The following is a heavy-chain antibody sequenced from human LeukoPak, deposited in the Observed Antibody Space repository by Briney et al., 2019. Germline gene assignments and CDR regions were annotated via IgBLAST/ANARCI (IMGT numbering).Heavy chain of an antibody. V-gene: IGHV3-7*01. D-gene: IGHD4/OR15-4a*01. CDR2: INQDGSEK. J-gene: IGHJ4*02. Sequence: GGSLRLSCAASGFTFSSHWMSWARQAPGKGLELVANINQDGSEKSYVDSVKGRFTISRDNAKNSLYLQMNSLRAEDTAFYYCARDGADSGLYFDYWGQGTLVTVSS. CDR3: ARDGADSGLYFDY. CDR1: GFTFSSHW.